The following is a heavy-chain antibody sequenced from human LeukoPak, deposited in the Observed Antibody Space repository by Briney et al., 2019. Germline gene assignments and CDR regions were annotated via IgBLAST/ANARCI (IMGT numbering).Heavy chain of an antibody. CDR3: ARGDPSDSPYYYYYMDV. CDR2: IYTSGST. D-gene: IGHD2-21*01. CDR1: GGSISSGSYY. Sequence: SQTLSLTCTVSGGSISSGSYYWSWIRQPAGKGLEWIGRIYTSGSTNYNPSLKSRVTISVDTSKNQFSLKLSSVTAADRAVYYCARGDPSDSPYYYYYMDVWGKGTTVTVSS. J-gene: IGHJ6*03. V-gene: IGHV4-61*02.